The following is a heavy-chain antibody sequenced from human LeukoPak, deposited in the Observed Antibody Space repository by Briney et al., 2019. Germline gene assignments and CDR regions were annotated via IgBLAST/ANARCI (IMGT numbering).Heavy chain of an antibody. D-gene: IGHD3-10*01. Sequence: GGSLRLSCAASGFTFTNAWMSWVRQAPGKGLEWVGRIKSKTDDGTRDFAAPVKGRFTISRDDSKNTVYLQMNSLKTEDTAVYYCTTGTGRSDFDYWGRGTLVTVSS. J-gene: IGHJ4*02. CDR1: GFTFTNAW. V-gene: IGHV3-15*01. CDR3: TTGTGRSDFDY. CDR2: IKSKTDDGTR.